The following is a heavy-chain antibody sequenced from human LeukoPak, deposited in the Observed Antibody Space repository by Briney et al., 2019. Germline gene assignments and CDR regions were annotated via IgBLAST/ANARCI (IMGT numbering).Heavy chain of an antibody. CDR2: ISRSGGST. J-gene: IGHJ4*02. CDR3: AKDRDFWSGTPDY. Sequence: GGSLRLSCAASGFTFDDFAMHWVRQAPGKGLEWVSGISRSGGSTYYADSVKGRFTISRDNSKNTLYLQMNSLRAEDTAVYYCAKDRDFWSGTPDYWGQGTLVTVSS. D-gene: IGHD3-3*01. V-gene: IGHV3-23*01. CDR1: GFTFDDFA.